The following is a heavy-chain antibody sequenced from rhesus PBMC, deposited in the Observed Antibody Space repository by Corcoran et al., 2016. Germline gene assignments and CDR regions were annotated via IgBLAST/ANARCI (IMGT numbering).Heavy chain of an antibody. CDR2: IPGSGNNP. D-gene: IGHD3-9*01. CDR1: GGSISSNY. Sequence: QLHLQESGPGLVRPSETLSLTCTVSGGSISSNYWSWIRQPPEMGLEWIGCIPGSGNNPDYHPSHKSRVTISTDTSKNQFSLKLSSVTAADTAVYYCAGDYGGVHKRFDVWGAGALVTVSS. CDR3: AGDYGGVHKRFDV. J-gene: IGHJ5-1*01. V-gene: IGHV4-173*01.